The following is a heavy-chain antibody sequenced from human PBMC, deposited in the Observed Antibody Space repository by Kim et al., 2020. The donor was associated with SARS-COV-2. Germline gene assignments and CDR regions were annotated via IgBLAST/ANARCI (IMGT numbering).Heavy chain of an antibody. V-gene: IGHV5-51*01. CDR3: ARLVVVAATRGVYGMDV. Sequence: GESLKISCKGSGYSFTSYWIGWVRQMPGKGLEWMGIIYPGDSDTRYSPSFQGQVTISADKSISTAYLQWSSLKASDTAMYYCARLVVVAATRGVYGMDVWGQGTTVTVSS. D-gene: IGHD2-15*01. CDR2: IYPGDSDT. J-gene: IGHJ6*02. CDR1: GYSFTSYW.